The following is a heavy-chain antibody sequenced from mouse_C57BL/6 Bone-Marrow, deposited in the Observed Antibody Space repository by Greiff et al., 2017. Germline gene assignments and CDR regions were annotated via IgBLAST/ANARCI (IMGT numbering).Heavy chain of an antibody. J-gene: IGHJ3*01. V-gene: IGHV6-6*01. D-gene: IGHD2-3*01. Sequence: EVQLVESGGGLVQPGGSMKLSCAASGFTFSDAWMDWVRQSPEKGLEWVAEIRNKANNHATYYAESVKGRFTISRDDSKSSVYLQLNSLRAADTGIYYCTRGDGYPFAYWGQGTLVTVSA. CDR1: GFTFSDAW. CDR3: TRGDGYPFAY. CDR2: IRNKANNHAT.